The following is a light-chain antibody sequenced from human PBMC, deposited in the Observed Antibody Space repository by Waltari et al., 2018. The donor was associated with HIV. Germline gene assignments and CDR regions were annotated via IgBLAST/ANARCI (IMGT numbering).Light chain of an antibody. V-gene: IGKV3-15*01. Sequence: EIVMTQSPATLSVSPGERGIVSCRTSQTIGINLAWYQQKPGQGPRLLIYGASTRATGIPERFNGSGSGTEFTLTISRVKSEDFAFYYCQEYNSWPPRYTFAQGTKVEMK. CDR1: QTIGIN. CDR2: GAS. J-gene: IGKJ2*01. CDR3: QEYNSWPPRYT.